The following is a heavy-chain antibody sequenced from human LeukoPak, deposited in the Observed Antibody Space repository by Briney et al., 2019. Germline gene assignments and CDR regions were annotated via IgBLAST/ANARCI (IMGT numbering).Heavy chain of an antibody. J-gene: IGHJ6*02. CDR1: GGTFSSYA. Sequence: GASVKVSCKASGGTFSSYAINWVRQATGQGLEWMGWMNPNSGNTGYAQKFQGRVTMTRNTSISTAYMELSSLRSEDTAVYYCARGSSYCSSTSCPYYYYGMDVWGQGTTVTVSS. CDR3: ARGSSYCSSTSCPYYYYGMDV. V-gene: IGHV1-8*02. CDR2: MNPNSGNT. D-gene: IGHD2-2*01.